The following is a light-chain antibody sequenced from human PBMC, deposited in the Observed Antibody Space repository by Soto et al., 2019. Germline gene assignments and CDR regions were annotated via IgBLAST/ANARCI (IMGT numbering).Light chain of an antibody. Sequence: EIVLAQSPGTLSLSPGETATLSCRASQSLTSSYLAWYQQRPGQAPSLLIYGVSSRATGIPDRFSGSGSGTDFTLTITRLEPEDFAVYYCQQYEAVVTFGQGTKVDIK. CDR2: GVS. CDR1: QSLTSSY. V-gene: IGKV3-20*01. J-gene: IGKJ1*01. CDR3: QQYEAVVT.